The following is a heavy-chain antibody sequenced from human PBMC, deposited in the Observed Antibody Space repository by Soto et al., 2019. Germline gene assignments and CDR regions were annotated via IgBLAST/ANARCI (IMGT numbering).Heavy chain of an antibody. D-gene: IGHD2-15*01. CDR2: IGGTGSST. CDR1: GFTFNSYA. Sequence: EVQLLESGGGLVQPGGSLRLSCAASGFTFNSYAMIWVRQAPGKGLEWVSGIGGTGSSTYYGDSVKGRFTISRDNSKNTLYLQMNSLRADDTAVYYCAKSLGYCSGNSSVGYYYYMDVWDKGTTVTVSS. J-gene: IGHJ6*03. V-gene: IGHV3-23*01. CDR3: AKSLGYCSGNSSVGYYYYMDV.